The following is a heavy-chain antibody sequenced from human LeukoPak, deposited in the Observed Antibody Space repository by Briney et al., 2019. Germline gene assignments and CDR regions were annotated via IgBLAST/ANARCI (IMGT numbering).Heavy chain of an antibody. CDR1: GFTFSSYS. J-gene: IGHJ4*02. V-gene: IGHV3-21*01. D-gene: IGHD3-10*01. CDR3: ARVYYYGSGSPRAYYFDY. CDR2: ISSSSSYI. Sequence: GGSLRLSCAASGFTFSSYSMNWVRQAPGKGLEWVSSISSSSSYIYYADSVKGRFTISGDNAKNSLYLQMNSLRAEDTAVYYCARVYYYGSGSPRAYYFDYWGQGTLVTVSS.